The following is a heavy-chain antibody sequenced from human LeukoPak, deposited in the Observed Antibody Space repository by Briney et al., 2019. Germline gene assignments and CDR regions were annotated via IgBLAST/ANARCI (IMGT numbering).Heavy chain of an antibody. CDR1: GFTFSSYR. V-gene: IGHV3-21*01. D-gene: IGHD6-13*01. J-gene: IGHJ4*02. CDR3: AREGYRDFDY. Sequence: PGGSLRLSCAASGFTFSSYRMTWVRQAPGKGLEWVSSISSSSSYIYYADSVKGRFTISRDNAKNSLYLQMNSLRAEDTAVYYCAREGYRDFDYWGQGTLVTVSS. CDR2: ISSSSSYI.